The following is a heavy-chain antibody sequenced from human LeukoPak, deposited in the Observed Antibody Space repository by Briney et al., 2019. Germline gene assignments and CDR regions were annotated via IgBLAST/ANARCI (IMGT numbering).Heavy chain of an antibody. CDR3: AKDLRRRYYFGSGSRGGTFDI. V-gene: IGHV3-30*18. J-gene: IGHJ3*02. Sequence: GGSLRLSCAASGFMFSNYGMHWVRQAPGKGLEWVAIISYDGSNKYYADSVKGRFTISRDNSKHTLYLQMNSRRAEETAVYYCAKDLRRRYYFGSGSRGGTFDIWGQGTMVTVSS. CDR2: ISYDGSNK. D-gene: IGHD3-10*01. CDR1: GFMFSNYG.